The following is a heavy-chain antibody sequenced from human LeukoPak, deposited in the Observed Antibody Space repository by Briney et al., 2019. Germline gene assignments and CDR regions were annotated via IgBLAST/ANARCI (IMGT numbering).Heavy chain of an antibody. CDR1: GFTFSSYS. Sequence: GGSLRLSCAASGFTFSSYSMNWVRQAPGKGLEWVSSISSSSSYIYYADSVKGRFTISRDNAKNSLYLQMNSLRAEDTAAYYCARDSYYYGSESYRRNWFDPWGQGTPVTVSS. J-gene: IGHJ5*02. D-gene: IGHD3-10*01. CDR3: ARDSYYYGSESYRRNWFDP. CDR2: ISSSSSYI. V-gene: IGHV3-21*01.